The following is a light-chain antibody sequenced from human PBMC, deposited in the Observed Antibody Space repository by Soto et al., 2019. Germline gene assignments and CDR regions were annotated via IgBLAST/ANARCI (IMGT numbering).Light chain of an antibody. CDR2: EVN. Sequence: QSALTQPASVSGSPGQSITISCTGTSSDVGNYNLVSWYQQHPGKAPKLIIYEVNKRPSGVSNRFSGSKSGNTASLTISGLQAEDEADYSCCSYAGSSTDVFGTGTKVTVL. CDR1: SSDVGNYNL. V-gene: IGLV2-23*02. J-gene: IGLJ1*01. CDR3: CSYAGSSTDV.